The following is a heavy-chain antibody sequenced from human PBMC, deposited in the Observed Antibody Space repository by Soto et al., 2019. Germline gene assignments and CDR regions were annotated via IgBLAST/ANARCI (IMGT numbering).Heavy chain of an antibody. J-gene: IGHJ6*02. Sequence: ASVKVSCKASGYTFTSYDINWVRQATGQGLEWMGWMNPNSGNTGYAQKFQGRVTMTRNTSISTAYMELSSLRSEDTAVYYCARGARRRYRSETDRFYDFWSGYYYYYYCGMDVWGQGTTVTVSS. CDR3: ARGARRRYRSETDRFYDFWSGYYYYYYCGMDV. V-gene: IGHV1-8*01. CDR1: GYTFTSYD. D-gene: IGHD3-3*01. CDR2: MNPNSGNT.